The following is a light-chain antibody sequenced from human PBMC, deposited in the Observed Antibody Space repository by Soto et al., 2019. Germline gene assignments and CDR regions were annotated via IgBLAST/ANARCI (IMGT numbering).Light chain of an antibody. J-gene: IGKJ4*01. CDR1: QSVSSK. Sequence: ETVMTQSPATLSVSPGERVTLSCRASQSVSSKLAWYQQKPGQAPRLLIYDASTRATGIPGRYSGSGSGTEFTLTISRLQSKDSSVYYCHQYNDWPTGFIFGGGTKVEIK. CDR3: HQYNDWPTGFI. V-gene: IGKV3-15*01. CDR2: DAS.